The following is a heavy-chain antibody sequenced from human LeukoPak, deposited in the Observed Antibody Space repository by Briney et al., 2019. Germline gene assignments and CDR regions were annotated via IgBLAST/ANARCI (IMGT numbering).Heavy chain of an antibody. CDR3: ARRLLGGSGSFDY. V-gene: IGHV5-51*01. CDR1: GYSFTSHW. J-gene: IGHJ4*02. D-gene: IGHD3-10*01. Sequence: GESLKISCKGSGYSFTSHWIGWIRQMPGKGLEWMGLIHPLDSDSRYSPSFQGQVTMSADKSINTVYLQWSSLKASDTAMCFCARRLLGGSGSFDYWGQGTVVTASS. CDR2: IHPLDSDS.